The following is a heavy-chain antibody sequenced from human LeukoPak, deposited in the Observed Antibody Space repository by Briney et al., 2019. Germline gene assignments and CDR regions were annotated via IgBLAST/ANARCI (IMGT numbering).Heavy chain of an antibody. Sequence: KPPETPSLTCTVSGGSISSGVCYWTWIRQHPGRGREWIGYSYYSGSTYYNPSLKSRVSISVDTSKNQFSLKVSSVTAADTAVYYCARDVKSSGYNYYGMDVWGQGTTVTVSS. CDR2: SYYSGST. J-gene: IGHJ6*02. CDR3: ARDVKSSGYNYYGMDV. D-gene: IGHD6-19*01. CDR1: GGSISSGVCY. V-gene: IGHV4-31*03.